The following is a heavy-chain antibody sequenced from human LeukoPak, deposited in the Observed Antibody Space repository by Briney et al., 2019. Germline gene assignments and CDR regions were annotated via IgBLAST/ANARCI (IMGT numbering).Heavy chain of an antibody. D-gene: IGHD3-10*01. CDR1: GFTFSSYG. CDR2: VGYDKSKK. J-gene: IGHJ4*02. CDR3: ARDLDLTSGSFPGY. Sequence: PGGPLRLSCTASGFTFSSYGTHWVRQAPGKGLEWVAVVGYDKSKKDYADSVKGRFTISRDNSKNTLYLQMNSLRVEDTAVYFCARDLDLTSGSFPGYWGQGTLVTVSS. V-gene: IGHV3-33*01.